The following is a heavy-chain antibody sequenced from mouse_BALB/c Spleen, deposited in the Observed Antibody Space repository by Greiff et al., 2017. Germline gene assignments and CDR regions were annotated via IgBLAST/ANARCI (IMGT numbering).Heavy chain of an antibody. CDR3: ARGDWGYYAMDY. CDR2: INSNGGST. D-gene: IGHD4-1*01. V-gene: IGHV5-6-2*01. Sequence: EVQLVESGGGLVKLGGSLKLSCAASGFTFSSYYMSWVRQTPEKRLELVAAINSNGGSTYYPDTVKGRFTISRDNAKNTLYLQMSSLKSEDTALYYCARGDWGYYAMDYWGQGTSVTVSS. CDR1: GFTFSSYY. J-gene: IGHJ4*01.